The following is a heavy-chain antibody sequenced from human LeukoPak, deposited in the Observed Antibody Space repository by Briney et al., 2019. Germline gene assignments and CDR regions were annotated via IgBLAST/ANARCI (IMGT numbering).Heavy chain of an antibody. J-gene: IGHJ3*02. CDR1: GYTFTSHY. D-gene: IGHD5-18*01. V-gene: IGHV1-46*01. Sequence: ASVMVSCKASGYTFTSHYMHWVRQAPGQGLEWMGIINPSGGSTSYAQKFQGRVTMTRDTSTSTVYMELSSLRSEDTAVYYCARATAIDAFDIWGQGTMVTVSS. CDR3: ARATAIDAFDI. CDR2: INPSGGST.